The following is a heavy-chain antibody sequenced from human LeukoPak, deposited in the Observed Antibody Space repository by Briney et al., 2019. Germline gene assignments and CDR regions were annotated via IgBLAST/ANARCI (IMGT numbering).Heavy chain of an antibody. CDR1: GGSISNGGYY. V-gene: IGHV4-31*03. D-gene: IGHD5-18*01. J-gene: IGHJ5*02. CDR2: IYYSGST. CDR3: ARVGRYSYGYPSWFDP. Sequence: SETLSLTCTVSGGSISNGGYYWSWIRQHPGKGLEWIGYIYYSGSTYYNPSLKSRVTISVDTSKNQFSLKLSSVTAADTAVYYCARVGRYSYGYPSWFDPWGQGTLVTVSS.